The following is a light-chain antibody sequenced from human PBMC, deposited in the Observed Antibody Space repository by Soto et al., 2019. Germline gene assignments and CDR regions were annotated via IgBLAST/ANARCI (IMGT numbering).Light chain of an antibody. CDR2: EVS. J-gene: IGLJ1*01. Sequence: QSVLTQPASVSGSPGQSITISCTGTSSDVGSYNLVSWYQQHPGKAPEIMIYEVSKRPSGVSNRFSGSKSGNTASLTISGLQAEDEADYYCCSYAGSSTFVFGTGTKVTVL. CDR1: SSDVGSYNL. V-gene: IGLV2-23*02. CDR3: CSYAGSSTFV.